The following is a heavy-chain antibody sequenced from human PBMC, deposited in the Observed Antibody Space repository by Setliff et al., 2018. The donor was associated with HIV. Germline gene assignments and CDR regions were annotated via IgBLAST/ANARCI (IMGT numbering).Heavy chain of an antibody. V-gene: IGHV4-59*01. CDR2: ISNRGNT. CDR1: GGSISNYY. Sequence: SETLSLTCNDAGGSISNYYWTWMRQPPGKGLEWVAYISNRGNTNYHPALRSRLTITRDTSKNQGSLQLRSVTAEDAAIYFCARDAELPGPPVHDAFDLWGPGTMVTVSS. J-gene: IGHJ3*01. CDR3: ARDAELPGPPVHDAFDL. D-gene: IGHD1-1*01.